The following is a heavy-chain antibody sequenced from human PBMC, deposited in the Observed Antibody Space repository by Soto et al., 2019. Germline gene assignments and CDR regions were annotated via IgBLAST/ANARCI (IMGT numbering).Heavy chain of an antibody. CDR3: ARGGSGSYYVGFAADAFDI. CDR1: GGTFSSYA. Sequence: QVQLVQSGAEVKKPGSSVKVSCKASGGTFSSYAISWVRQAPGQGLEWMGGIIPIFGTASYAQKFQGRVTITADESTSTAYMELSSLRSEDTAVYYCARGGSGSYYVGFAADAFDIWGQGTMVTVSS. D-gene: IGHD1-26*01. CDR2: IIPIFGTA. J-gene: IGHJ3*02. V-gene: IGHV1-69*01.